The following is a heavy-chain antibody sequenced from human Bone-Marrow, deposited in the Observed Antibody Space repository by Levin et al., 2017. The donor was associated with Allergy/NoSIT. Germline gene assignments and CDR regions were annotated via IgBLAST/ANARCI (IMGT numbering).Heavy chain of an antibody. Sequence: SQTLSLTCTVSGGSISSSYWSWIRQPPGKGLEWIGYIYYSGSTNYNPSLKSRVTISVDTSKNQFSLKLSSVTAADTAVYYCARGTRQAPVRGAGGPFDYWGQGTLVTVSS. CDR3: ARGTRQAPVRGAGGPFDY. CDR1: GGSISSSY. V-gene: IGHV4-59*01. D-gene: IGHD3-16*01. CDR2: IYYSGST. J-gene: IGHJ4*02.